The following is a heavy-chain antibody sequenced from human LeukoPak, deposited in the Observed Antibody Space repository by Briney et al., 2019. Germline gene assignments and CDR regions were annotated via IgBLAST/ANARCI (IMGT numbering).Heavy chain of an antibody. J-gene: IGHJ4*02. V-gene: IGHV3-23*01. CDR2: IGGGGENT. Sequence: PGGSLRLSCAASGFTFNSYALSWVRQAPGKGLEWLSTIGGGGENTYYADSVKGRFTISRDSSKNTVYLHMKSLRAEDTAVYFCAKVLTGSQDYWGQGTLVTVTS. CDR3: AKVLTGSQDY. CDR1: GFTFNSYA. D-gene: IGHD1-14*01.